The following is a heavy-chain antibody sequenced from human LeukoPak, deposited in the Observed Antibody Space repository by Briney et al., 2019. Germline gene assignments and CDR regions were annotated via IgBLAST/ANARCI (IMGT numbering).Heavy chain of an antibody. CDR1: GYTFTNYA. Sequence: ASVTVSCKASGYTFTNYAITWVRQAPGQGLEWMGWISTYNGHTDYAQKFQGRVTLTTDTSTSTAYLELRSLRSDDTAVYYCARDQRAVDNTMSYNWGQGTLVTVSS. D-gene: IGHD3-10*02. J-gene: IGHJ4*02. CDR3: ARDQRAVDNTMSYN. CDR2: ISTYNGHT. V-gene: IGHV1-18*01.